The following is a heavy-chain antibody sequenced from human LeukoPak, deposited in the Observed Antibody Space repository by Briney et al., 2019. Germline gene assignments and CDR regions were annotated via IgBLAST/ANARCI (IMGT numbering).Heavy chain of an antibody. J-gene: IGHJ6*03. D-gene: IGHD6-6*01. CDR2: IIPIFGTA. V-gene: IGHV1-69*05. CDR3: ARGVEYSSSSIVPYYYYMDV. CDR1: GGTFSSYA. Sequence: SVKVSCKASGGTFSSYAISWVRQAPGQGLEWMGGIIPIFGTANYAQKFQGRVTITTDESTSTAYMELSSLRSEDTAVYCCARGVEYSSSSIVPYYYYMDVGGKGTTVTVSS.